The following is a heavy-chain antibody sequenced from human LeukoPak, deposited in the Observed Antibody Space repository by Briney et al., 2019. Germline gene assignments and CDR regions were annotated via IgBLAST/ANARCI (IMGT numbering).Heavy chain of an antibody. D-gene: IGHD4-17*01. CDR3: GRTPPSPYGDSSYFQH. CDR2: IYYSGST. Sequence: SETLSLTCTVSRGSISSGDYYWSWIRQPPGKGLEWIGYIYYSGSTYYNPSLKSRVTISVDTSKNQFSLKLSSVTAADTAVYYCGRTPPSPYGDSSYFQHWGQGTLVTVSS. J-gene: IGHJ1*01. V-gene: IGHV4-30-4*01. CDR1: RGSISSGDYY.